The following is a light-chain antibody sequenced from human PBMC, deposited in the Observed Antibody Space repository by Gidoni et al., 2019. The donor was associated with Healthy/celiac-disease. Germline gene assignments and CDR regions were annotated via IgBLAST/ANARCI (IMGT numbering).Light chain of an antibody. V-gene: IGLV1-44*01. J-gene: IGLJ3*02. CDR2: SNN. CDR3: AAWDDSLNGWV. Sequence: QSVLTQPPSRYGPPVQRVTISCSGSSSNIGSNTVNWYRQLPGTAPKLLIYSNNQRPSGVPDRFSGSKSGTSASLAISGLQSEDEADYYCAAWDDSLNGWVFGGGTKLTVL. CDR1: SSNIGSNT.